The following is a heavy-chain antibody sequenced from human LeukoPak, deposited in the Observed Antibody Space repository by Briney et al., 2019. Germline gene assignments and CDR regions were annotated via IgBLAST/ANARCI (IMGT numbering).Heavy chain of an antibody. CDR1: GFTFSSYN. Sequence: PGGSLRLSCAASGFTFSSYNMNWVRQAPGKGLEWVSSITSSSTYIYYADSVKGRFTISRDNARNSLYLQMNSLRAEDTAVYYCARDHGGRRAFDIWGQGTMVTVSS. J-gene: IGHJ3*02. D-gene: IGHD2-15*01. V-gene: IGHV3-21*01. CDR3: ARDHGGRRAFDI. CDR2: ITSSSTYI.